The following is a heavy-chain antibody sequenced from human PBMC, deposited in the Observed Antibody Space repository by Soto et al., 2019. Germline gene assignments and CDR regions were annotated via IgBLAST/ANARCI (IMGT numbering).Heavy chain of an antibody. CDR2: TYYRSKWYN. J-gene: IGHJ6*02. CDR3: ARDWAVAGLYYCYYYGMDV. CDR1: RDSVSSNSAA. Sequence: SQTLSLTCALSRDSVSSNSAAWHWIRQSPSRGLEWLGRTYYRSKWYNDYAVSVKSRTTINPDTPKNQFSLQLNSVTPEDTAVYYCARDWAVAGLYYCYYYGMDVWGQGTTVTVSS. D-gene: IGHD6-19*01. V-gene: IGHV6-1*01.